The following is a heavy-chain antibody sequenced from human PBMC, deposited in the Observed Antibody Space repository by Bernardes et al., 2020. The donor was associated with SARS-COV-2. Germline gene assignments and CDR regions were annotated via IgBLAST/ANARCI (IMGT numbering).Heavy chain of an antibody. V-gene: IGHV3-15*01. CDR3: TTGGAITIFGVVIVMDAFDI. CDR2: IKSKPDGGTT. J-gene: IGHJ3*02. D-gene: IGHD3-3*01. CDR1: GFTFSNAW. Sequence: GGSLRLSCAASGFTFSNAWMSWVRQAPGKGLEWVGRIKSKPDGGTTDYAAPVKGRFTISRDDSKNTLYLQMNSLKTEDTAVYYCTTGGAITIFGVVIVMDAFDIWGQGTMVTVSS.